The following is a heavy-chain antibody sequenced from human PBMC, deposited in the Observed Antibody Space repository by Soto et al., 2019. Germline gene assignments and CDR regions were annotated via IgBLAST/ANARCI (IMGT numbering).Heavy chain of an antibody. D-gene: IGHD3-22*01. CDR2: IYHNGKS. Sequence: QVQIQQWGGGLLKPSETLSLSCTVYGGSFSNYAWSWIRQPPGRGLEWIGEIYHNGKSDYNPSLKSRVTIAVDTSKNQFSLKLSSVIAADTAVYFCARGGYWRFDYWGQGALLTVSS. J-gene: IGHJ4*02. V-gene: IGHV4-34*01. CDR1: GGSFSNYA. CDR3: ARGGYWRFDY.